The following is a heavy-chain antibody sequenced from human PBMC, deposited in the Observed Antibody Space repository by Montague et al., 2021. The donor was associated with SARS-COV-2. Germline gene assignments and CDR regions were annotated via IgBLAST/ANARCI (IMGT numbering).Heavy chain of an antibody. Sequence: SETLSLTCAVYGGSFSGYYWSWIRQPPGKGLEWIGVINHTGSTNYNPSLKSRVTISVDTSKSQFSLNMSSVTAADTAVYYCARVRAVPAALRIFTLGRCSYGLDVWGQGTTVTVSS. J-gene: IGHJ6*02. D-gene: IGHD2-2*01. V-gene: IGHV4-34*01. CDR2: INHTGST. CDR3: ARVRAVPAALRIFTLGRCSYGLDV. CDR1: GGSFSGYY.